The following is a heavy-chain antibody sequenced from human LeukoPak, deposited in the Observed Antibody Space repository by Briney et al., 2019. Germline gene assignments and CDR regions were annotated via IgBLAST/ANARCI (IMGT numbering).Heavy chain of an antibody. CDR2: INPGDSDT. CDR1: GYSFTNYW. V-gene: IGHV5-51*01. CDR3: ARVPGYTYASDY. Sequence: GESLKISCKGSGYSFTNYWIAWVRQMPGKGLEWMGAINPGDSDTRYSPSFQDHVTISVDKSISTAYLQWSSLKASDSALYYCARVPGYTYASDYWGQGTLVTVSS. J-gene: IGHJ4*02. D-gene: IGHD5-18*01.